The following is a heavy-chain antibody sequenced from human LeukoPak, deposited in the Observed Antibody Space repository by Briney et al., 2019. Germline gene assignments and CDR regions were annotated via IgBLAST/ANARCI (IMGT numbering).Heavy chain of an antibody. CDR2: IYHSGST. D-gene: IGHD4-17*01. CDR3: ARVLVDYGDRYFDY. J-gene: IGHJ4*02. Sequence: SETLSLTCAVSGGSISSSNWWSWVRQPPGKGLEWIGEIYHSGSTNYNPSLKSRVTISVDKSKNQFSLKLSSVTAADTAVYYCARVLVDYGDRYFDYWGQGTLVTVSS. V-gene: IGHV4-4*02. CDR1: GGSISSSNW.